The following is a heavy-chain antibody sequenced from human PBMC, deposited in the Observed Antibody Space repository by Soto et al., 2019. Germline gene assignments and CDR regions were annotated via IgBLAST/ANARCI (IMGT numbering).Heavy chain of an antibody. D-gene: IGHD3-22*01. J-gene: IGHJ6*02. Sequence: PGGSLRLSCAASGFTFSSYDMHWVRQATGKGLEWVSAIGTAGDPYYPGSVKGRFTISRENAKNSLYLQMNSLRAGDTAVYYCARASAPYYDSSGYPRDYYYGMDAWGQGTTVTVSS. CDR3: ARASAPYYDSSGYPRDYYYGMDA. CDR1: GFTFSSYD. V-gene: IGHV3-13*05. CDR2: IGTAGDP.